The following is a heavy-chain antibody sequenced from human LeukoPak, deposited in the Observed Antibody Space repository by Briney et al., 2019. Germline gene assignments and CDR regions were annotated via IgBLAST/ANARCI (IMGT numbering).Heavy chain of an antibody. Sequence: GSLRLSCAASGFTFSSYAMSWVRQAPGKGLEWVSAISGSGGSTYYADSVKGRFTISRDNAKNTLYLQMNSLRAEDTAVYYCARAHYGDYWYYFDYWGQGTLVTVSS. CDR2: ISGSGGST. CDR3: ARAHYGDYWYYFDY. D-gene: IGHD4-17*01. CDR1: GFTFSSYA. J-gene: IGHJ4*02. V-gene: IGHV3-23*01.